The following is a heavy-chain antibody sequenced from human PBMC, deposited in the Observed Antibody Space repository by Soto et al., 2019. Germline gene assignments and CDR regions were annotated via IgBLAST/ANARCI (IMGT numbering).Heavy chain of an antibody. CDR3: ASGPYEYLQH. V-gene: IGHV4-30-2*01. CDR2: IYQSGST. J-gene: IGHJ1*01. CDR1: GGSISSGGYS. Sequence: LSLTCAVSGGSISSGGYSWNWIRQPPGKGLEWIGYIYQSGSTYYNPSLKSRVTISVDRSKNQFSLRLTSVTAADTAVYYCASGPYEYLQHWGQGALVTVSS.